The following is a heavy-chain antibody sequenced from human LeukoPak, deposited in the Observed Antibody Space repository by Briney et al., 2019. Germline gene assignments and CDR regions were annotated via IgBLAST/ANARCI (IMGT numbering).Heavy chain of an antibody. CDR1: GFTFSSYA. CDR3: TSLTGPPYL. J-gene: IGHJ5*02. V-gene: IGHV3-30-3*01. D-gene: IGHD1-20*01. CDR2: ISYDGSNK. Sequence: PGGSLRLSCAASGFTFSSYAMHWVRQAPGKGLEWVAVISYDGSNKYYADSVKGRFTISRDNSKNTPYLQMNSLRAEDTAVYYCTSLTGPPYLWGQGTLVTVSS.